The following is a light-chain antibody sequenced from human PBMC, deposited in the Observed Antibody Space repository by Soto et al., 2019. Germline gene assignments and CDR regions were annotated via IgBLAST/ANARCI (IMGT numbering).Light chain of an antibody. Sequence: QSVLTQPASVSGSPGQSITISCTGTSSDVGGYNYVSWYQQHPGKAPKLMIYEVSNRPSGVSNRFSGSKSGNTASLTISGLQAEDEADYYCSSYTISSTVYVFCTGTKLTVL. V-gene: IGLV2-14*01. J-gene: IGLJ1*01. CDR1: SSDVGGYNY. CDR3: SSYTISSTVYV. CDR2: EVS.